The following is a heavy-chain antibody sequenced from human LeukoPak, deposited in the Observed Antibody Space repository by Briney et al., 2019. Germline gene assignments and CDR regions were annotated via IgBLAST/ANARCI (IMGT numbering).Heavy chain of an antibody. D-gene: IGHD5-18*01. J-gene: IGHJ4*02. CDR3: TRGSYGYSYYFDY. CDR2: ISSKAYGGTT. CDR1: GFTFGDYA. Sequence: GGSLTLTCTASGFTFGDYALSWVRKAPGPGQERVGFISSKAYGGTTEYAASVKGRFTISRDDSKSIAYLQINSLKTEDTAVYYCTRGSYGYSYYFDYWGQGTLVTVSS. V-gene: IGHV3-49*04.